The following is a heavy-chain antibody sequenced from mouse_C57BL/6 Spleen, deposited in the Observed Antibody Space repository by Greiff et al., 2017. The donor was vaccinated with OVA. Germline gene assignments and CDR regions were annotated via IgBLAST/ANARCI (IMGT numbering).Heavy chain of an antibody. CDR3: ARNDDYPFDY. D-gene: IGHD2-3*01. CDR2: IHPNSGST. Sequence: VKLQQPGAELVKPGASVKLSCKASGYTFTSYWMHWVKQRPGQGLEWIGMIHPNSGSTNYNEKFKSKATLTVDKSSSTAYMQLSSLTSEDSAVYYCARNDDYPFDYWGQGTTLTVAS. V-gene: IGHV1-64*01. J-gene: IGHJ2*01. CDR1: GYTFTSYW.